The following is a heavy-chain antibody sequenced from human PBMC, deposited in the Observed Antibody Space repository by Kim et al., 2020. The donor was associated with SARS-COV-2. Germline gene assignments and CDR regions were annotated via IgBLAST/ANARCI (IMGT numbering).Heavy chain of an antibody. V-gene: IGHV3-30*14. D-gene: IGHD1-26*01. CDR1: GFTFSAYA. Sequence: GGSLRLSCAASGFTFSAYAMLWVRQAPGKGPERVAVISSDGSYKFYADSVKGRFTISRDSSKNTLYLQMNSLRAEDTAVYYCARPGVVGPTYWFDPWGQGPLVTVSS. CDR3: ARPGVVGPTYWFDP. J-gene: IGHJ5*02. CDR2: ISSDGSYK.